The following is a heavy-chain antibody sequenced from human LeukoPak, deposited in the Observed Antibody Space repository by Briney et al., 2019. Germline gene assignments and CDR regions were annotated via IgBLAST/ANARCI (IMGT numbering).Heavy chain of an antibody. J-gene: IGHJ5*02. CDR3: ARGGSYGYYGGWFDP. D-gene: IGHD5-18*01. V-gene: IGHV3-30-3*01. Sequence: XXXAPGXGLEGVAIISYDGSSKHYVDSVKCRFTISRDNSNNTLYLQMNSLKTEDTAVYYCARGGSYGYYGGWFDPWGQGTLVTVSS. CDR2: ISYDGSSK.